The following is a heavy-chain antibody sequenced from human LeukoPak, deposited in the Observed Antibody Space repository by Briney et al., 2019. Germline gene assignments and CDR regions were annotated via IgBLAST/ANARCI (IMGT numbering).Heavy chain of an antibody. V-gene: IGHV3-21*01. CDR1: GFTFSSYS. Sequence: KSGGSPRLSCAASGFTFSSYSMNWVRQAPGKGLEWVSSISSSSSYIYYADSVKGRFTISRDNAKNSLYLQMNSLRAEDTAVYYCARDREGTYYDSSGQGAFDIWGQGTMVTVSS. D-gene: IGHD3-22*01. J-gene: IGHJ3*02. CDR3: ARDREGTYYDSSGQGAFDI. CDR2: ISSSSSYI.